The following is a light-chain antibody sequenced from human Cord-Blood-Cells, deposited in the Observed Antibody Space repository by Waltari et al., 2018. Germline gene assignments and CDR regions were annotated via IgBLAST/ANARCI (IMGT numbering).Light chain of an antibody. J-gene: IGLJ3*02. CDR3: CSYAGSSTWV. V-gene: IGLV2-23*02. Sequence: QSALTQPASVSGSPGQSITISCTGTSSDVGSYHLVSWYQQHPGKAPKLMIYEVSKRPSGVSNRCSGAKSGNTASLTISGLQAEDEADYYCCSYAGSSTWVFGGGTKLTVL. CDR2: EVS. CDR1: SSDVGSYHL.